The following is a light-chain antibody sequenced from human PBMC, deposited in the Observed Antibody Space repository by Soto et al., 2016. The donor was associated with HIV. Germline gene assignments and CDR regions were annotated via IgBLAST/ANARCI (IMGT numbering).Light chain of an antibody. CDR1: QSLLHSNGYNY. V-gene: IGKV2-28*01. CDR2: LGS. Sequence: DIVMTQSPLSLPVTPGEPASISCRSSQSLLHSNGYNYLDWYLQKPGQSPQLLIYLGSNRASEVPDRFSGSGSGTDFTLKISRVEAEDVGVYYCTQNIHLPHFGQGTKLDI. J-gene: IGKJ2*01. CDR3: TQNIHLPH.